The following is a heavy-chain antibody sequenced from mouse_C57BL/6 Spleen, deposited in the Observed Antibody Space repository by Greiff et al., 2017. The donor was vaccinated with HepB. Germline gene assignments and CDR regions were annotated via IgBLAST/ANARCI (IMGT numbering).Heavy chain of an antibody. CDR1: GYTFTSYW. Sequence: QVHVKQSGAELVRPGTSVKLSCKASGYTFTSYWMHWVKQRPGQGLEWIGVIDPSDSYTNYNQKFKGKATLTVDTSSSTAYMQLSSLTSEDSAVYYCARSGNKGYAMDYWGQGTSVTVSS. CDR3: ARSGNKGYAMDY. J-gene: IGHJ4*01. D-gene: IGHD3-1*01. V-gene: IGHV1-59*01. CDR2: IDPSDSYT.